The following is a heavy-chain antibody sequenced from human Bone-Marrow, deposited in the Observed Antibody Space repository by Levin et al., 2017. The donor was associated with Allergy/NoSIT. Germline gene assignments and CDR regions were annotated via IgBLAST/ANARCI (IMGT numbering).Heavy chain of an antibody. D-gene: IGHD3-10*01. CDR1: GFSFSTYG. CDR2: IWYDGSQK. J-gene: IGHJ6*02. CDR3: ARAMGSGSYGPGLDV. Sequence: PGGSLRLSCAASGFSFSTYGMHWVRQGPGKGLEWVAVIWYDGSQKYYEDSVKGRFTISRDNSENTLYLQMNSLRAEDTAAYYCARAMGSGSYGPGLDVWGQGTTVTVSS. V-gene: IGHV3-33*01.